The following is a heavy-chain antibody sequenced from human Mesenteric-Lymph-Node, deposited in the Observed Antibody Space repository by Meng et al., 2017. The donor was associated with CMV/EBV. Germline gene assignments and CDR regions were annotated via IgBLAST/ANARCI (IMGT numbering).Heavy chain of an antibody. D-gene: IGHD5-18*01. CDR2: IRSTAYGGTT. Sequence: GESLKISCTASGFSFGVDAMSWVRQAPGKGLEWVGFIRSTAYGGTTEYAASVRGRFTISRDDSTSIAYLQMNSLKTDDTAVYYCTRSTGGFSYGTPFDYWGQGTLVTVSS. CDR1: GFSFGVDA. CDR3: TRSTGGFSYGTPFDY. V-gene: IGHV3-49*04. J-gene: IGHJ4*02.